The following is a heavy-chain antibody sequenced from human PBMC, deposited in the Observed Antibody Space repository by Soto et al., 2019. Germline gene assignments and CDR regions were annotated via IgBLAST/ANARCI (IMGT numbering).Heavy chain of an antibody. CDR3: AREACGGACHFDY. J-gene: IGHJ4*02. V-gene: IGHV1-69*06. Sequence: QVQLVQSGAEVKKPGSSVKVSCKASGGTFSSYAISWVRQAPGQGLEWMGGIIPIFGTAHYAQKFQGRVTITADKSTSTADMELSSLRSEDTAVYYCAREACGGACHFDYWGQGTMVTVSS. CDR2: IIPIFGTA. D-gene: IGHD2-21*02. CDR1: GGTFSSYA.